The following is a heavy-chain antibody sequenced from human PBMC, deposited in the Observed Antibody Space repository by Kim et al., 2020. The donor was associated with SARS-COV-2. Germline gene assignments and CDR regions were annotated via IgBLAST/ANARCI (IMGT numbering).Heavy chain of an antibody. CDR3: ARVGDGSGSYYRGWFDP. V-gene: IGHV3-53*04. CDR2: IYSGGST. Sequence: GGSLRLSCAASGFTVSSNYMSWVRQAPGKGLEWVSVIYSGGSTYYADSVKGRFTISRHNSKNTLYLQMNSLRAEDTAVYYCARVGDGSGSYYRGWFDPWGQGTLVTVSS. D-gene: IGHD3-10*01. CDR1: GFTVSSNY. J-gene: IGHJ5*02.